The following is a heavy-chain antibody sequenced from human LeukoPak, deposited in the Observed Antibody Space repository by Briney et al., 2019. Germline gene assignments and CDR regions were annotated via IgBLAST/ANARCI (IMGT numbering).Heavy chain of an antibody. J-gene: IGHJ4*02. D-gene: IGHD3/OR15-3a*01. Sequence: GGSLRLSCAVSGITLNNYGMTWVRQAPGRGLEWVASISDSGGTTKYVDSVKGRFTISRDNPKNTLYLQMNSLRAEDTAVYFCAKRGVVIRVILVGFHKEASYFESWGQGALVTVSS. V-gene: IGHV3-23*01. CDR1: GITLNNYG. CDR3: AKRGVVIRVILVGFHKEASYFES. CDR2: ISDSGGTT.